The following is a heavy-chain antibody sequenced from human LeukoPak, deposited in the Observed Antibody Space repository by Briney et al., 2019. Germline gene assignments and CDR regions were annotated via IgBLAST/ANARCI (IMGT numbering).Heavy chain of an antibody. CDR2: IYYTGKT. J-gene: IGHJ4*02. CDR3: ARSQNYYGSGDY. CDR1: GVSVSNGNYY. D-gene: IGHD3-10*01. Sequence: PSETLSLTCTVSGVSVSNGNYYWSWLRQPPGKALEWIGYIYYTGKTYYNPSLEGRVTILVDTSRNHFSVKLSSVSAADTAVYYCARSQNYYGSGDYWSQGTLVTVSS. V-gene: IGHV4-61*03.